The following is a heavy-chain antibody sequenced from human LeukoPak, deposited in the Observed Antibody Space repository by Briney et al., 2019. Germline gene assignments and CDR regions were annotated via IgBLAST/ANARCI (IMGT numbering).Heavy chain of an antibody. CDR2: ITGSSSSK. CDR1: GFTFSDYD. V-gene: IGHV3-48*01. Sequence: GGSLRLSCAASGFTFSDYDMNWIRQAPGTGLEWVSYITGSSSSKYYADSVKGRFTISRDNAKNSLYLQMNSLRAEDTAVYYCARPTTSGCYPHWGQGTMVTVPS. CDR3: ARPTTSGCYPH. D-gene: IGHD6-19*01. J-gene: IGHJ3*01.